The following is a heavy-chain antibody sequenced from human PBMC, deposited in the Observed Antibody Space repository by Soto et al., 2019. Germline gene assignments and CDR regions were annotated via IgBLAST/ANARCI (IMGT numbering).Heavy chain of an antibody. D-gene: IGHD1-26*01. J-gene: IGHJ5*02. Sequence: EVQLVESGGGLVQPGGALRLSCAASGFTFSSYSMNWVRQAPGKGLEWVSYISSSSSTIYYADSVKGRFTISRDNAKNSLYLQMNSLREEDTGVYYCAREGGSLNWFDPWGPGTLVTVSS. CDR3: AREGGSLNWFDP. CDR1: GFTFSSYS. CDR2: ISSSSSTI. V-gene: IGHV3-48*02.